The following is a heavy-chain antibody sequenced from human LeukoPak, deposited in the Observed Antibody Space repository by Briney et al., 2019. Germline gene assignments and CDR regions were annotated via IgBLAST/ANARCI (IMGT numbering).Heavy chain of an antibody. CDR1: GFTFNNYA. CDR2: ISDRGASA. CDR3: AKDESSGYYYFDF. V-gene: IGHV3-23*01. Sequence: GGSLRLSCAASGFTFNNYAMAWVRQAPGKGLEWVSVISDRGASAYYADSVKGRFTISRDNSKNTLYLQMNSLRAEDTAIYYCAKDESSGYYYFDFWGQGTLVSVSS. J-gene: IGHJ4*02. D-gene: IGHD3-22*01.